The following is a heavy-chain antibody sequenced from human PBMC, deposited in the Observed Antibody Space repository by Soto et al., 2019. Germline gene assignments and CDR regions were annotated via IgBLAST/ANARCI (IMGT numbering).Heavy chain of an antibody. CDR3: ARDRITIFGVVKVLDYYGMDV. J-gene: IGHJ6*02. D-gene: IGHD3-3*01. V-gene: IGHV1-2*04. CDR2: INPNSGGT. Sequence: ASVKVSCKASGYTFTGYYMHWVRQAPGQGLEWMGWINPNSGGTNYAQKFQGWVTMTRDTSISTAYMDLSRLRSDDTAVYYCARDRITIFGVVKVLDYYGMDVWGQGTTVTVSS. CDR1: GYTFTGYY.